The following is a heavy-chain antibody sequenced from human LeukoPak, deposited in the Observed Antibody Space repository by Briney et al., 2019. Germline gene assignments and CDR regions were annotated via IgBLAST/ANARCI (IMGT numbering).Heavy chain of an antibody. CDR3: AKDIRGYGPNYFDY. CDR1: GFTFDDYA. J-gene: IGHJ4*02. V-gene: IGHV3-9*01. CDR2: ISWNSGSI. Sequence: GRSLRLSCAASGFTFDDYAMHWVRQAPGKGLEWVSGISWNSGSIGYADSVKGRFTISRDNARNSLYLQMNSLRAEDTALYYCAKDIRGYGPNYFDYWGRGTLVTVSS. D-gene: IGHD5-18*01.